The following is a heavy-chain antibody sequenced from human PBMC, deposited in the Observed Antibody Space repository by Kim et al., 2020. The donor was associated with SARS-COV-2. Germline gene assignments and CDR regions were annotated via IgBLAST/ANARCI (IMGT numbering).Heavy chain of an antibody. CDR1: GFTFSSYS. CDR3: ARDLYDSSGYKGRYFDY. D-gene: IGHD3-22*01. J-gene: IGHJ4*02. CDR2: ISSSSSYI. V-gene: IGHV3-21*01. Sequence: GGSLRLSCAASGFTFSSYSMNWVRQAPGKGLEWVSSISSSSSYIYYADSVKGRFTISRDNAKNSLYLQMNSLRAEDTAVYYCARDLYDSSGYKGRYFDYWGQGTLVTVSS.